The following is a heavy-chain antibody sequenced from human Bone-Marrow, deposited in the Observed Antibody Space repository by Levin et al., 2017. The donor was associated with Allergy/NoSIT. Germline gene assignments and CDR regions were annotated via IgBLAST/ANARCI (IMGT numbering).Heavy chain of an antibody. CDR1: GFTFSSYA. CDR3: ARDHSKGDYYDSSGHPDPY. Sequence: PGGSLRLSCAASGFTFSSYAMHWVRQAPGKGLEWVAVISYDGSNKYYADSVKGRFTISRDNSKNTLYLQMNSLRAEDTAVYYCARDHSKGDYYDSSGHPDPYWGQGTLVTVSS. V-gene: IGHV3-30-3*01. J-gene: IGHJ4*02. D-gene: IGHD3-22*01. CDR2: ISYDGSNK.